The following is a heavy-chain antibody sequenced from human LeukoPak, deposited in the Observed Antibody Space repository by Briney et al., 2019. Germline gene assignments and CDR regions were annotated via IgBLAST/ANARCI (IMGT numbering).Heavy chain of an antibody. CDR3: ARGIYYYDSSGRESGFDY. Sequence: SVKVSCKASGFTFTSSAMQWVRQARGQRLEWIGWIVVGSGNTNYAQKFQERVTITRDMSTSTAYMELSSLRSEDTAVYYCARGIYYYDSSGRESGFDYWGQGTLVTVSS. J-gene: IGHJ4*02. CDR2: IVVGSGNT. V-gene: IGHV1-58*02. D-gene: IGHD3-22*01. CDR1: GFTFTSSA.